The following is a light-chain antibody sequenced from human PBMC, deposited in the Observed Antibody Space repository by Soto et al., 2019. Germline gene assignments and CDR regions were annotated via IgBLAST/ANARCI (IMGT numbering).Light chain of an antibody. CDR2: DVS. CDR3: SSYTSTSTLCV. J-gene: IGLJ1*01. V-gene: IGLV2-14*01. Sequence: QSVLTQPASVSGAPGQSITISCTGTSSDVGGYNYVSWYQQHPGKAPKLMIYDVSNRPSGVSNRFSGSKSSNTASLTISGLQVEDEADYYCSSYTSTSTLCVFGTGTKVPVL. CDR1: SSDVGGYNY.